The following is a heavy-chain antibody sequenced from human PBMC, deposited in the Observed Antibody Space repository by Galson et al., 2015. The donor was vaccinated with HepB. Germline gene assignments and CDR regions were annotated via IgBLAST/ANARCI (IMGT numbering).Heavy chain of an antibody. D-gene: IGHD3-10*01. J-gene: IGHJ4*02. CDR3: ARAYYHGWQIDY. V-gene: IGHV3-30-3*01. Sequence: SLRLSCAASGFTFSSYAMHWVRQAPGKGLEWVPVISYDRTIKNYADSVKGRFTISRDDSRNTLYLQMDSLRGEDTAMYYCARAYYHGWQIDYWGQGTLVTVSS. CDR2: ISYDRTIK. CDR1: GFTFSSYA.